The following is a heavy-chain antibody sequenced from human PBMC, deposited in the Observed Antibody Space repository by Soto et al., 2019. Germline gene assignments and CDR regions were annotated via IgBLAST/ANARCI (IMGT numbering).Heavy chain of an antibody. V-gene: IGHV3-23*01. D-gene: IGHD3-3*01. Sequence: EVQLWESGGGLVQPGGSLRLSCAVSGFTFTSYAMSWVRQAPGKGLEWVSTVSTSGGSTYYADSVKGRFTISRDNSKNTLYLQVNSLRVEDTAVYYCAKDRAASLTYNDVSFDPWGQGTLVTVSS. CDR2: VSTSGGST. CDR3: AKDRAASLTYNDVSFDP. J-gene: IGHJ5*02. CDR1: GFTFTSYA.